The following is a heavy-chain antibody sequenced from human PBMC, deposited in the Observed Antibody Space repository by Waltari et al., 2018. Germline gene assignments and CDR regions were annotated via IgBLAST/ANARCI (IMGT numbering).Heavy chain of an antibody. V-gene: IGHV4-39*07. J-gene: IGHJ4*02. CDR2: IDYSGST. Sequence: QVQLQESGPGLVKPSETLSLTCSVSGAYFESSSHYWGWVRQPPGKGLDWIGGIDYSGSTYYNPSLKSRVNMSVDTANYQFSLKVTSVTAADTAIYYCARTAYDHLTGYPTLDHWGQGILVTVSS. CDR3: ARTAYDHLTGYPTLDH. D-gene: IGHD3-9*01. CDR1: GAYFESSSHY.